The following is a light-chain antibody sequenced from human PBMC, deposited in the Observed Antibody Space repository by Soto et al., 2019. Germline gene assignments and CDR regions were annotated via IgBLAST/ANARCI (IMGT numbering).Light chain of an antibody. V-gene: IGLV1-51*01. J-gene: IGLJ2*01. Sequence: QSVLTQPPSVSAAPRQKVTISCSGSSSNIGNNYVSWYQQLPGRAPKLLIYDNNKRPSGIPDRFSGSKSGTSATLGITGLQTGDEADYYCGTWDSSLSAVFGGGTKLTVL. CDR3: GTWDSSLSAV. CDR2: DNN. CDR1: SSNIGNNY.